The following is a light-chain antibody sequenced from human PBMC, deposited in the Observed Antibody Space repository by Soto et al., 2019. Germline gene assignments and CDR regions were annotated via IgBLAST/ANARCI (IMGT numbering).Light chain of an antibody. CDR1: TGAVTSGHY. CDR3: FLTYNCSRV. CDR2: DIS. J-gene: IGLJ2*01. V-gene: IGLV7-46*01. Sequence: QAVVTQEPLLTVSPGGTVTLTCGSSTGAVTSGHYPYWFQQKPGQAPRTLIYDISKKHSWTPARFSGSLLGGKAALTLSGSQPEDEADYYCFLTYNCSRVFGGGTKLTVL.